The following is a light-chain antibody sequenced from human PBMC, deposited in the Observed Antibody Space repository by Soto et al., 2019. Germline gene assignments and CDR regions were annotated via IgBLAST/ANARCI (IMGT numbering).Light chain of an antibody. Sequence: EIVLTQSPGTLSLSPGERATLSCRASQSVSSNNLAWYQQRPGQAPRVVIYGASTRATGIPERFSGSGSGTDFTLTSSRLAPEDFAVYYCQQYGRSPLTFGPGTKVDIK. CDR1: QSVSSNN. J-gene: IGKJ3*01. CDR2: GAS. V-gene: IGKV3-20*01. CDR3: QQYGRSPLT.